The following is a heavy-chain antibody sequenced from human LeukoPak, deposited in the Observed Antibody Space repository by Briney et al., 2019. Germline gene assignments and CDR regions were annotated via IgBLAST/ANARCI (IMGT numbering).Heavy chain of an antibody. V-gene: IGHV1-46*01. Sequence: ASVKVSCKASGYTLTSYYMHWVRQAPGQGLEWMGVINPSDGGTSYAQKFQGRVAMTRDTSTSTVYMELSSLRSEDTAVYYCARDPCGDYYDSSGSCAFDFWGQGTMVIVSS. CDR1: GYTLTSYY. D-gene: IGHD3-22*01. CDR2: INPSDGGT. CDR3: ARDPCGDYYDSSGSCAFDF. J-gene: IGHJ3*01.